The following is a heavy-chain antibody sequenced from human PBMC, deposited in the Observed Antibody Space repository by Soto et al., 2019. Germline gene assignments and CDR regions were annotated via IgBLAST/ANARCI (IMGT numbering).Heavy chain of an antibody. Sequence: EVHLLESGGGLVQPGGSLRLSCSASGFTFRSYAMSWVRQAPGKGLEWVSGISGGGSDNYYSDSVRGRFTISRDNSKNSLYLQMNSQRVEVSAVYFCAKDDGLERFFPRDAWGQGTLVTVSS. CDR2: ISGGGSDN. D-gene: IGHD3-3*01. V-gene: IGHV3-23*01. CDR1: GFTFRSYA. CDR3: AKDDGLERFFPRDA. J-gene: IGHJ5*02.